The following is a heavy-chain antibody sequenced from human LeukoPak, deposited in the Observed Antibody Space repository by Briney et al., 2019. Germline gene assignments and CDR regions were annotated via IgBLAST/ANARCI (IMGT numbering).Heavy chain of an antibody. Sequence: GGSLGLSCAASGFTFSSYAMSWVRQAPGKGLEWVANMNPDGSEKYFLDSVKGRFTISRDNAKSSLYLQMNSLRGDDTAVYYCARDRALYDSRRGYYYTEDDYWGQGTLVTVSS. CDR2: MNPDGSEK. D-gene: IGHD3-22*01. CDR1: GFTFSSYA. V-gene: IGHV3-7*01. CDR3: ARDRALYDSRRGYYYTEDDY. J-gene: IGHJ4*02.